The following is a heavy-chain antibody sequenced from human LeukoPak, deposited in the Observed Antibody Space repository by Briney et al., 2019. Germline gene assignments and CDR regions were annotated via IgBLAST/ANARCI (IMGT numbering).Heavy chain of an antibody. Sequence: GGSLRLSCAASGFVFNRHPMHWVRQAPGKGLECVSAISGNGDSTYYANSVKGRFTISRDNSRNTLYLQMGSLRAEDTALYYCAREEPAGPTDYWGQGTLVTVSS. D-gene: IGHD1-14*01. J-gene: IGHJ4*02. CDR1: GFVFNRHP. CDR2: ISGNGDST. CDR3: AREEPAGPTDY. V-gene: IGHV3-64*01.